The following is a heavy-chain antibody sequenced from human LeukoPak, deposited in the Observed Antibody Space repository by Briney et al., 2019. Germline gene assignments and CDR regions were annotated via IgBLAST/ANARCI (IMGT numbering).Heavy chain of an antibody. J-gene: IGHJ4*02. Sequence: SETLSLTCAVSGYSITTGRYWGWIRQPPGKGLEWIGSIYQSGSTYYNPSLKRRGTISVDKSKNQFSLNLRSVTAPDTAVYSCARSLSTAGIDYWGQGTLVTVSS. CDR2: IYQSGST. CDR1: GYSITTGRY. V-gene: IGHV4-38-2*01. D-gene: IGHD2-2*01. CDR3: ARSLSTAGIDY.